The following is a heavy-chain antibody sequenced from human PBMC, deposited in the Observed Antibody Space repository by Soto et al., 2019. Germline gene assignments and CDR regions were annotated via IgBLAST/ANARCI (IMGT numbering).Heavy chain of an antibody. CDR1: GGSISSGGYY. CDR2: IYYSGIT. J-gene: IGHJ1*01. CDR3: ASETPDNAIQY. Sequence: QVQLQESGPGLVKPSQTLSLTCTVSGGSISSGGYYWSWIRQHPGTGLEWIGYIYYSGITYYNPSLKSRLTISIDTCKSQFSLRLSHVTAADPAVYYCASETPDNAIQYWGQGTLVTVSS. V-gene: IGHV4-31*03. D-gene: IGHD1-1*01.